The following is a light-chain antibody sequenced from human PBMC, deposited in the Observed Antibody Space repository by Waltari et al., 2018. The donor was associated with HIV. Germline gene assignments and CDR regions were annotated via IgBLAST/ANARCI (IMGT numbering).Light chain of an antibody. CDR1: QSVGSV. J-gene: IGKJ2*03. CDR3: QQRSNRPRGYS. Sequence: EIVLTQSPATLSLSPGERANLACRASQSVGSVLAWYQQKPGQAPRLLMYDVSKRATDIPARFSGSGSGTDFTLTISSVEPEDFAVYYCQQRSNRPRGYSFGQGTKVE. V-gene: IGKV3-11*01. CDR2: DVS.